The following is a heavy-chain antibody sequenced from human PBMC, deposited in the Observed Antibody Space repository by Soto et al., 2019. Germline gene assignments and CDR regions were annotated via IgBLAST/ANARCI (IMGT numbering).Heavy chain of an antibody. CDR1: GYTFANYW. CDR3: ARLPRDCNKTSCYYADH. D-gene: IGHD3-22*01. Sequence: PGESLKISCESSGYTFANYWIGWVRQVPGKGLEWVGIMYPGDSDTRLHPSLQGHVTLSADVTASTAFLQWRTLKTSDSGMYFCARLPRDCNKTSCYYADHWGQGTSVTVS. CDR2: MYPGDSDT. V-gene: IGHV5-51*01. J-gene: IGHJ5*02.